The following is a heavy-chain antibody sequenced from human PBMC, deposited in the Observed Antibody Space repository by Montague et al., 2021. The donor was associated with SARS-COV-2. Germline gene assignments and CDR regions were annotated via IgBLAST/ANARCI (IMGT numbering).Heavy chain of an antibody. CDR2: IYYTGNT. Sequence: SETLSLTCTVSGGSITNNIDYWAWIRRPPGKGLEWIGSIYYTGNTYYNPSLKSRVTISVVTSKNHFTLKLSSVTAAETAVYYCARLERYFDSSGSPSAFDFWGQGTKVTVSS. V-gene: IGHV4-39*02. CDR3: ARLERYFDSSGSPSAFDF. D-gene: IGHD3-22*01. J-gene: IGHJ3*01. CDR1: GGSITNNIDY.